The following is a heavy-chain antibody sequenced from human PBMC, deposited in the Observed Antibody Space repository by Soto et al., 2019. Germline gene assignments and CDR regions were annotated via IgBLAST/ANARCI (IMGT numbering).Heavy chain of an antibody. CDR3: ARGALVGARTYNWFDP. CDR1: GYTFTSYA. D-gene: IGHD1-26*01. CDR2: INAGNGNT. J-gene: IGHJ5*02. Sequence: ASVKVSCKASGYTFTSYAMHWVRQAPGQRLEWMGWINAGNGNTKYSQKFQGRVTITRDTSASTAYMELSSLRSEDTAVYYCARGALVGARTYNWFDPWRQGTLVTVSS. V-gene: IGHV1-3*01.